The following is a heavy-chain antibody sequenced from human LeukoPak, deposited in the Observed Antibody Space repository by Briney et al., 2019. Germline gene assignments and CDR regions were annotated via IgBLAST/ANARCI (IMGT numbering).Heavy chain of an antibody. D-gene: IGHD6-13*01. J-gene: IGHJ5*02. Sequence: SVKVSCKASGGTFSSYAISWVRQAPGQGLEWMGGIIPIFGTANYAQKFQGRVAITTDESTSTAYMELSSLRSEDTAVYYCARSSSSWYEVVGYNWFDPWGQGTLVTVSS. V-gene: IGHV1-69*05. CDR1: GGTFSSYA. CDR2: IIPIFGTA. CDR3: ARSSSSWYEVVGYNWFDP.